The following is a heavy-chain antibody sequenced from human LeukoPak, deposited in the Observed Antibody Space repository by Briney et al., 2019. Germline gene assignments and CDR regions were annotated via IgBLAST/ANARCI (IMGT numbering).Heavy chain of an antibody. V-gene: IGHV1-2*02. D-gene: IGHD3-3*01. CDR3: ARPTSPYDFWSGYENDWFDP. J-gene: IGHJ5*02. Sequence: GASVKVSCKASGYTFTGYYMHWVRQAPGQGLEWMGWINPNSGGTNYAQKFQGRVTMTRDTSISTAYMELSRLRSDDTAVYYCARPTSPYDFWSGYENDWFDPWGQGTLVTVSS. CDR2: INPNSGGT. CDR1: GYTFTGYY.